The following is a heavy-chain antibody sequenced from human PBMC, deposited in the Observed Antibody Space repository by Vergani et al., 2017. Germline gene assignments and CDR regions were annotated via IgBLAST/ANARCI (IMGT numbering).Heavy chain of an antibody. Sequence: QLQLHKSGPGLVKPSETLSLTCTLSGGPISSSSHFWGWRRPTPGKGLEGIGSIYYTWSAYDNPSLKSRVSISVDASKNQFSLKLSSVTAADSAVYYCARGETRTDWFDPWGQGTLVTVSS. CDR3: ARGETRTDWFDP. D-gene: IGHD3/OR15-3a*01. CDR1: GGPISSSSHF. V-gene: IGHV4-39*01. CDR2: IYYTWSA. J-gene: IGHJ5*02.